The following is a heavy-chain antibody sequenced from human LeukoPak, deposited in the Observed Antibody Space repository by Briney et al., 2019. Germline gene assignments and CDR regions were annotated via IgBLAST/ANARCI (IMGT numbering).Heavy chain of an antibody. CDR3: AKMGVVAARPGTFDY. D-gene: IGHD6-6*01. V-gene: IGHV3-23*01. CDR1: GFTFSSYA. Sequence: HAGGSLRLSCAASGFTFSSYAMSWVRQAPGKGLEWVSAIRDSGSSTHYADSVKGRFTISRDNSKNTLYLQMNSLRAEDTAVYYCAKMGVVAARPGTFDYWGQGTLVTVSS. CDR2: IRDSGSST. J-gene: IGHJ4*02.